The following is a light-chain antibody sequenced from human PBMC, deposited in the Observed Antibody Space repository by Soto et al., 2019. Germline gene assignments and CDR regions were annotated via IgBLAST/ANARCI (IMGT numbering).Light chain of an antibody. CDR3: CSYARDFTLV. CDR1: SNDIGSYNL. CDR2: EDY. V-gene: IGLV2-23*01. Sequence: QSALTQPASVSGSPGQSITISCTGTSNDIGSYNLVSWYQQHPGTAPKLMIYEDYKRPSGVSNRFSGSKSDNTASLTISGLQAEDEADYYCCSYARDFTLVFGGGTKLTVL. J-gene: IGLJ3*02.